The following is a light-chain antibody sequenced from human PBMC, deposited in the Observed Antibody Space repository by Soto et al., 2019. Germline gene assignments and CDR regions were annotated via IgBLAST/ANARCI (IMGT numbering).Light chain of an antibody. CDR1: SSDVGGYNY. CDR2: DVS. V-gene: IGLV2-11*01. J-gene: IGLJ1*01. Sequence: QSALTQPRSVSGSPGQSVTISCTGTSSDVGGYNYVSWYLQHPGKAPKVMIYDVSKRPSGVPDRFSGSKSGNTASLTISGLQSEDEADYYCCSFAGNYVYGFGTGTKVT. CDR3: CSFAGNYVYG.